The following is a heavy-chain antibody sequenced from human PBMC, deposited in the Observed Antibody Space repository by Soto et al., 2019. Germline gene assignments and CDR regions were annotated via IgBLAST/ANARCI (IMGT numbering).Heavy chain of an antibody. CDR1: GFTFSSYS. D-gene: IGHD3-10*01. Sequence: GGSLRLSCAASGFTFSSYSMNWVRQAPGKGLEWVSSISSSSSYIYYADSVKGRFTISRDNAKNSLYLQMNSLRAEDTAVYYCARDFRYGSGSYYPLWYMDVWGKGTTVTVSS. CDR2: ISSSSSYI. V-gene: IGHV3-21*01. CDR3: ARDFRYGSGSYYPLWYMDV. J-gene: IGHJ6*03.